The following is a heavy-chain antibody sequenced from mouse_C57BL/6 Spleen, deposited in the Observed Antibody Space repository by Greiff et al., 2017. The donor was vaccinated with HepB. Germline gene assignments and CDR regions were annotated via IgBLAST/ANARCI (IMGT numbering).Heavy chain of an antibody. J-gene: IGHJ4*01. CDR3: TRSSTGEATDGMDY. Sequence: QVQLQQSGAELARPGASVKLSCKASGYTFTSYGISWVKQRTGQGLEWIGEIYPRSGNTYYNEKFKGKATLTADKSSSTAYMELRRLTSEDSAVEFCTRSSTGEATDGMDYWGQGTSDTGSS. CDR1: GYTFTSYG. D-gene: IGHD1-1*01. CDR2: IYPRSGNT. V-gene: IGHV1-81*01.